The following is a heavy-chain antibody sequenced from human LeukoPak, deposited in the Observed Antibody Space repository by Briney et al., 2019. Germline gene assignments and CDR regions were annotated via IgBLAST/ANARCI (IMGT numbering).Heavy chain of an antibody. Sequence: PGRSLRLSCAASGFTFSSYAMHWVRQAPGEGLEWVAVISYDGSNKYYADSVKGRFTISRDNSKNTLYLQMNSLRAEDTAVYYCARSHSGSSIPMYFDLWGRGTLVTVSS. CDR3: ARSHSGSSIPMYFDL. D-gene: IGHD1-26*01. CDR1: GFTFSSYA. J-gene: IGHJ2*01. V-gene: IGHV3-30-3*01. CDR2: ISYDGSNK.